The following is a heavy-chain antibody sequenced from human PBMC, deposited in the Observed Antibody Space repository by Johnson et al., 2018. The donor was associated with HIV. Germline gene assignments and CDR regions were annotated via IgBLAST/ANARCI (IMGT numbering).Heavy chain of an antibody. D-gene: IGHD6-19*01. CDR2: ISYDGSNK. CDR1: GFTFSSYA. V-gene: IGHV3-30*04. CDR3: AREIPQQWLVRRGAFDI. J-gene: IGHJ3*02. Sequence: QMQLVESGGGLVQPGGSLRLSCAASGFTFSSYAMHWVRQAPGKGLEWVAVISYDGSNKYYADSVKGRFTISRDNSKNTLYLQMNSLRAEDTAVYYCAREIPQQWLVRRGAFDIWGQGTMVTVSS.